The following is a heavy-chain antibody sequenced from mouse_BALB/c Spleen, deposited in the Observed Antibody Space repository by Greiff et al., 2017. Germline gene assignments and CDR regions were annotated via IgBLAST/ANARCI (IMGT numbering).Heavy chain of an antibody. CDR1: GFTFSSYT. Sequence: EVQGVESGGGLVQPGGSLKLSCAASGFTFSSYTMSWVRQTPEKRLEWVAYISNGGGSTYYPDTVKGRFTISRDNAKNTLYLQMSSLKSEDTAMYYCANGAYWGQGTLVTVSA. CDR2: ISNGGGST. J-gene: IGHJ3*01. CDR3: ANGAY. V-gene: IGHV5-12-2*01.